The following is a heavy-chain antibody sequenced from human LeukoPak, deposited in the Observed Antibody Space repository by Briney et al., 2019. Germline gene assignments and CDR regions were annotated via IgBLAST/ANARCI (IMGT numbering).Heavy chain of an antibody. Sequence: GGSLRLSCAASGFTFSAYGMHWVRQAPGKGLEWVAVISHDVSNEYYADSVKGRFTISRDNSKNTLYLQMNSLRAEDTAVYYCAKDLSTAIYYFGMDVWGQGTTVTVSS. CDR1: GFTFSAYG. J-gene: IGHJ6*02. D-gene: IGHD2-21*02. CDR2: ISHDVSNE. V-gene: IGHV3-30*18. CDR3: AKDLSTAIYYFGMDV.